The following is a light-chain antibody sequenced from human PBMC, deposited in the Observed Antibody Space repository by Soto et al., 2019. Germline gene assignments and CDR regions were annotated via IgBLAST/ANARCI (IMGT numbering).Light chain of an antibody. CDR1: ESISGW. CDR2: DAS. J-gene: IGKJ1*01. Sequence: DIQMTQSPSTLSASVGDRFAVTCRASESISGWLAWYQQKPGRAPKLLIYDASTLESGVPSRFSGSGSGTKFTLTISSLQPDDVGTYSCQQYNFYWSFGQGTKVDI. CDR3: QQYNFYWS. V-gene: IGKV1-5*01.